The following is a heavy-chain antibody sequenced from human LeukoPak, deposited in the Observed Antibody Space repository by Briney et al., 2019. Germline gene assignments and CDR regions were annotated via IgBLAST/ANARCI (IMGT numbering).Heavy chain of an antibody. Sequence: ASVKVSCKASGYTFTGYYMHWVRQAPGQGLEWMGWINPNSGGTNYAQTFQGRVTMTRDTSISTAYMELSRLRSDDTAVYYCAKNYGSGGSRLYNWFDPWGQGTLVTVSS. J-gene: IGHJ5*02. D-gene: IGHD2-15*01. V-gene: IGHV1-2*02. CDR2: INPNSGGT. CDR1: GYTFTGYY. CDR3: AKNYGSGGSRLYNWFDP.